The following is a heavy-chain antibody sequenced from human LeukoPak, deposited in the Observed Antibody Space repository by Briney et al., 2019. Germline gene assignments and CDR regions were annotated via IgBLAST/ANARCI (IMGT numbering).Heavy chain of an antibody. J-gene: IGHJ4*02. CDR2: INPSGGTT. D-gene: IGHD2-2*01. V-gene: IGHV1-46*01. CDR1: GYTFTRYN. CDR3: ATRGIYCSTTTCPFDY. Sequence: ASVTVSCKASGYTFTRYNMHRVRQAPGQGLEWMGVINPSGGTTGYAQKFQGRVTMTRDTSTSTVYMELSSLRSEDTAVYYCATRGIYCSTTTCPFDYWGQGTLVTVSS.